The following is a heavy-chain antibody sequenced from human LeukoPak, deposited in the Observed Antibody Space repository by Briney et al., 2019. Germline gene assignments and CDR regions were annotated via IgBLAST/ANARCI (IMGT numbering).Heavy chain of an antibody. CDR3: ARDQGIAVAGGTFGNYYYYYGMDV. D-gene: IGHD6-19*01. CDR2: ISSSSSTI. J-gene: IGHJ6*02. CDR1: GFTFSSYS. V-gene: IGHV3-48*04. Sequence: PGGSLRLSCAASGFTFSSYSMNWVRQAPGKGLEWVSYISSSSSTIYYADSVKGRFTISRDNAKNSLYLQMNSLRAEDTAVYYCARDQGIAVAGGTFGNYYYYYGMDVWGQGTTVTVSS.